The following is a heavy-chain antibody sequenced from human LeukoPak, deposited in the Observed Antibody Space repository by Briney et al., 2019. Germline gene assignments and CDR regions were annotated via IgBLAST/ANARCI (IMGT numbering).Heavy chain of an antibody. CDR2: ISWNSGSI. D-gene: IGHD4-17*01. J-gene: IGHJ3*02. V-gene: IGHV3-9*01. Sequence: GGSLRLSCEASGFTFDDYAMHWVRQAPGKGLEWVSGISWNSGSIGYADSVKGRFTISRDNAKNSLYLQMNSLRAEDTALYYCASTVTTPDAFDIWGQGTMVTVSS. CDR3: ASTVTTPDAFDI. CDR1: GFTFDDYA.